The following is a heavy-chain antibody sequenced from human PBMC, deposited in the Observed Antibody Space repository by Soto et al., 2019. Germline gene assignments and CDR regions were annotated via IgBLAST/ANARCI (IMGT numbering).Heavy chain of an antibody. CDR2: IDNSGGT. CDR1: SDSSSSYK. D-gene: IGHD3-10*01. J-gene: IGHJ6*02. CDR3: VRQGFGALHGLVDV. V-gene: IGHV4-59*08. Sequence: QVQLQESGPGLVKPSESLSLTCTVSSDSSSSYKWSWIRQTPVKGLEWIGYIDNSGGTSYNTSLRSRVTISIDTSTKQFSLKLSSVTAADTAVYYCVRQGFGALHGLVDVWGQGTTVTVSS.